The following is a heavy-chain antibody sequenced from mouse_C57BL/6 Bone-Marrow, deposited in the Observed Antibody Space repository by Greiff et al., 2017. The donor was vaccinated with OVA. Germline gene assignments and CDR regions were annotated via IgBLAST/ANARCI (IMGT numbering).Heavy chain of an antibody. V-gene: IGHV5-17*01. CDR2: ISSGSSTI. CDR1: GFTFRDYG. Sequence: EVMLVESGGGLVKPGGSLKLSCAASGFTFRDYGMHWVRQAPEKGLEWVAYISSGSSTIYYADTVKGRFTISRDNAKNTLFLPMNSLGSEDTAMYYCAYQRAYWGQGTLVTVSA. CDR3: AYQRAY. J-gene: IGHJ3*01.